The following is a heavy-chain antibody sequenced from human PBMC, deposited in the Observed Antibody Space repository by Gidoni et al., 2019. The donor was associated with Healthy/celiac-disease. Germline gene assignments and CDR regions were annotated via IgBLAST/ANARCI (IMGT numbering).Heavy chain of an antibody. V-gene: IGHV4-34*01. Sequence: WIGEINHSGSTNSNPSLKSRVTISVDTSKNQFSLKLSSVTAADTAVYYCARGQVRGDYVWGSYRFAYFDYWGQGTLVTVSS. D-gene: IGHD3-16*02. CDR3: ARGQVRGDYVWGSYRFAYFDY. CDR2: INHSGST. J-gene: IGHJ4*02.